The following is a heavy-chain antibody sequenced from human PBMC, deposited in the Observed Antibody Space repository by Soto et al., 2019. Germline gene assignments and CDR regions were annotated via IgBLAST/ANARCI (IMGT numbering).Heavy chain of an antibody. CDR2: IKEDGSEK. CDR1: GFTFSHHW. CDR3: ARGSSGYGLMWFGEFLSSFDY. J-gene: IGHJ4*02. D-gene: IGHD3-10*01. Sequence: EVQLVDSGGGLVQPGGSLRLSCAASGFTFSHHWMNWVRQAPGKGLEWVANIKEDGSEKFYVDSVKGRFTISRDNGKNSLYLQMNILTADDTAVYYCARGSSGYGLMWFGEFLSSFDYWGQGTLVTVSS. V-gene: IGHV3-7*01.